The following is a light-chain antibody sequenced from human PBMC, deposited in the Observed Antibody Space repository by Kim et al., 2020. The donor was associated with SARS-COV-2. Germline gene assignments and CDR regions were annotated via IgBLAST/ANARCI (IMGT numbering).Light chain of an antibody. CDR3: QQYTDYSPWT. V-gene: IGKV1-5*01. J-gene: IGKJ1*01. Sequence: GDRVNITCRASQNIITLLDWYQQKPGKVPKLLIYDASILEGGVPSRFSGSRSGTEFTLTVSSLQPDDFATYYCQQYTDYSPWTFGQGTKVDIK. CDR2: DAS. CDR1: QNIITL.